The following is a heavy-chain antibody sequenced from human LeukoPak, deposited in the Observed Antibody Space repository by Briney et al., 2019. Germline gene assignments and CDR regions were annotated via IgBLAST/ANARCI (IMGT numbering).Heavy chain of an antibody. CDR3: ARRTAWASFDY. V-gene: IGHV4-39*01. Sequence: SETLSLTCTVSGGSISSSSYYWGWIRQPPGKGLEWIGSIYYSGGTYYNPSLKSRVTISVDTSKNQFSLKLSSVTAADTAVYYCARRTAWASFDYWGQGTLVTVSS. D-gene: IGHD1-1*01. J-gene: IGHJ4*02. CDR2: IYYSGGT. CDR1: GGSISSSSYY.